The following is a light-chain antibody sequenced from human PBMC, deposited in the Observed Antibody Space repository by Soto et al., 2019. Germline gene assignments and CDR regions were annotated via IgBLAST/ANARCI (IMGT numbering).Light chain of an antibody. CDR3: QKRYSWPTT. CDR1: QSVSTY. J-gene: IGKJ1*01. V-gene: IGKV3-11*01. CDR2: GPS. Sequence: EIVLTQSPATLSLSPGERATLSCRASQSVSTYLAWYQQKPGQAPRLLIYGPSNRATGIPARFSGSGSGTDFTLTISSLAAEDFAVYYCQKRYSWPTTFGPGTKVDIK.